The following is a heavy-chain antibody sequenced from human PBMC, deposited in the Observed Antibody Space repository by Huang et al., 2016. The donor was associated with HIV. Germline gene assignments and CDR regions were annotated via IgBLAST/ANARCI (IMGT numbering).Heavy chain of an antibody. V-gene: IGHV4-39*01. D-gene: IGHD3-10*01. CDR2: ILDKGST. CDR3: ARHREGPVAYYSGWGSHLNYMDV. CDR1: GGSIRSSDYH. J-gene: IGHJ6*03. Sequence: QLLLQESGPGLVKPSEALALTCAVSGGSIRSSDYHWGWIRQPPGKGLEWIGSILDKGSTHYSPSLKSRVTIAVDTSKNLFFLNLTAMTAADTAVYYCARHREGPVAYYSGWGSHLNYMDVWGRGRTVVVSS.